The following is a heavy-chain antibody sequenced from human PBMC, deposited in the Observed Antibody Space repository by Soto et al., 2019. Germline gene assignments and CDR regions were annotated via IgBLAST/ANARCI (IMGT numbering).Heavy chain of an antibody. CDR3: ARGAGIAVAGTSFDY. V-gene: IGHV3-30-3*01. CDR2: ISYDGSNK. Sequence: QVQLVESGGGVVQPGRSLRLSCAASGFTFSGYTMHWVRQAPGKGLEWVALISYDGSNKYYADSVKGRFTISRDNSKNTVYVQMNSLRAEDTAVYYCARGAGIAVAGTSFDYWGQGTLVTVSS. D-gene: IGHD6-19*01. CDR1: GFTFSGYT. J-gene: IGHJ4*02.